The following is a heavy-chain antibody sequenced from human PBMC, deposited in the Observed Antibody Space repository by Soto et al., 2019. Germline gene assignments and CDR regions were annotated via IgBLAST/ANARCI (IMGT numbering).Heavy chain of an antibody. D-gene: IGHD6-13*01. CDR3: ARGSRRRAAAGTRGYYFDY. V-gene: IGHV4-34*01. Sequence: QVQLQQWGAGLLKPSETLSLTCAVYGGSFSGYYWSWIRQPPGKGLEWIGEINNSGSTNYNPSLKRRVTITVDASTNKCSLKLSSVTAADTAVYYCARGSRRRAAAGTRGYYFDYWGQGTLVTVSS. J-gene: IGHJ4*02. CDR2: INNSGST. CDR1: GGSFSGYY.